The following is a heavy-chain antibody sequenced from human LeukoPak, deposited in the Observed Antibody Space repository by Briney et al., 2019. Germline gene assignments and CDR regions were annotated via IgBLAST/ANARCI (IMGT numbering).Heavy chain of an antibody. CDR3: ASSLFGELLSRGSNNWFDP. CDR2: IYYSGST. J-gene: IGHJ5*02. Sequence: SGTLSLTCTVSGGSISSSSYYWGWIRQPPGKGLEWIGSIYYSGSTYYNPSLKSRVTISVDTSKNQFSLKLSSVTAADTAVYYCASSLFGELLSRGSNNWFDPWGQGTLVTVSS. D-gene: IGHD3-10*02. CDR1: GGSISSSSYY. V-gene: IGHV4-39*01.